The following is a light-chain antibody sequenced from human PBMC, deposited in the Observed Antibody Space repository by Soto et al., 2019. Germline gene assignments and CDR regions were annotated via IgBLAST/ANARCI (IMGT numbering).Light chain of an antibody. CDR3: QQSYSSPPT. V-gene: IGKV1-39*01. J-gene: IGKJ1*01. CDR2: AAS. CDR1: QSISNH. Sequence: DLQMTQSPSSLSASVEDRVIITCRASQSISNHLNWYQQKPGKAPKLLIFAASSLQSGVPSRFSGSRSGPDFTLTISSLQPEDFATYYCQQSYSSPPTFGKGPRWKSN.